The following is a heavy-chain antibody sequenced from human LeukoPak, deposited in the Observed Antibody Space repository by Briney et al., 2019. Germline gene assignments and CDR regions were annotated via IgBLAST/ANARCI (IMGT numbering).Heavy chain of an antibody. J-gene: IGHJ3*02. CDR2: MNPKSGGT. D-gene: IGHD1-14*01. V-gene: IGHV1-2*02. Sequence: GAPVKVSCKASGYTFTDHYMHWVRQAPGQGPEWMGWMNPKSGGTKYAQKFQGRVTMTRDTSIRTAYMELTGLRFDDTAVYYCARPRTILWIHDVYDIWGQGTTVTVPS. CDR3: ARPRTILWIHDVYDI. CDR1: GYTFTDHY.